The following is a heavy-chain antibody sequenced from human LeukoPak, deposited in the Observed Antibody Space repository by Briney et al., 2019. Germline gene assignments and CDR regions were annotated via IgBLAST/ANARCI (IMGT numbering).Heavy chain of an antibody. CDR2: ISGSGSST. CDR1: GFTFSNYA. Sequence: GGSLRLSCAASGFTFSNYAMSWVRQAPGKGLEWDSTISGSGSSTYYADSVKGRFTISRDNSEENTLYLQMYSLRAEDTAVYYCASHFDSSGFYYFDYWGQGTLVTVSS. D-gene: IGHD3-22*01. V-gene: IGHV3-23*01. CDR3: ASHFDSSGFYYFDY. J-gene: IGHJ4*02.